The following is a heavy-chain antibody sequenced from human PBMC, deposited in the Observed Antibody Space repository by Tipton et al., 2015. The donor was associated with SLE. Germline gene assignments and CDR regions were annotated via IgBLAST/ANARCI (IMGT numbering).Heavy chain of an antibody. V-gene: IGHV4-31*03. CDR2: IYYSGST. CDR1: GGSISSGGYY. CDR3: ARGGYDFWSGSGYYYYYMDV. J-gene: IGHJ6*03. D-gene: IGHD3-3*01. Sequence: TLSLTCTVSGGSISSGGYYWSWIRQHPGKGLEWIGYIYYSGSTYYNPSLKSRVTISVDTSKNQFSLKLSSVTAADTAVYYCARGGYDFWSGSGYYYYYMDVSGKGTTVTVSS.